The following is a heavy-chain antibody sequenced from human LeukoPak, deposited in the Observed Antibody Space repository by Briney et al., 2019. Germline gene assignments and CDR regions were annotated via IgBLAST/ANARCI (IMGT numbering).Heavy chain of an antibody. Sequence: SETLSLTCTVSGGSISSYYWSWIRQPPGKGLEWIGYIYYSGSTNYNPSLKSRVTISVDTSKNQFSLKLSSVTAADTAVYYCARGGTSIAAAGTRYYYYGMDVWGQGTTVTVSS. CDR1: GGSISSYY. CDR3: ARGGTSIAAAGTRYYYYGMDV. V-gene: IGHV4-59*01. D-gene: IGHD6-13*01. J-gene: IGHJ6*02. CDR2: IYYSGST.